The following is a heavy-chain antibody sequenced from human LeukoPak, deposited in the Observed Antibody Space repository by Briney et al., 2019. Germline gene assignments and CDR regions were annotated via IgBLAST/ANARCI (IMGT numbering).Heavy chain of an antibody. J-gene: IGHJ4*02. V-gene: IGHV1-18*01. CDR2: ISADNGNT. CDR1: GYTFTSYG. Sequence: GASVKVSCKASGYTFTSYGISWVRQAPGQGLEWMGWISADNGNTNYAQKLQGRVTTTTDTSTSTAYMELRSLRSDDTAVYYCARGPPHIAAAGFDYWGQGTLVTVSS. D-gene: IGHD6-13*01. CDR3: ARGPPHIAAAGFDY.